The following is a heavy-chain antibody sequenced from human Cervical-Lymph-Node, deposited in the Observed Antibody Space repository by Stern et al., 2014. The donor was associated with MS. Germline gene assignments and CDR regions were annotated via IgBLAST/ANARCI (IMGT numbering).Heavy chain of an antibody. CDR2: INGSGTAR. V-gene: IGHV3-11*01. D-gene: IGHD2/OR15-2a*01. CDR3: ANSIT. CDR1: GFTFSDYY. Sequence: DQLVESGGGLVKPGGSLTLSCVASGFTFSDYYMNWIRQAPGQGLEWVSYINGSGTARYYADSVRGRFTISRDNAKKSLYLHMNSLRAEDTAVYYCANSITWGQGALVTVSS. J-gene: IGHJ4*02.